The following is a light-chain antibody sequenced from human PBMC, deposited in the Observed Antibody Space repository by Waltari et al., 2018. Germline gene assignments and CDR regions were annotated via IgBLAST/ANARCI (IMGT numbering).Light chain of an antibody. CDR2: EVS. CDR3: CAFAGYGVYV. V-gene: IGLV2-23*02. CDR1: SSDVADYPL. Sequence: SALTQPASVSGSPGQSITISCTERSSDVADYPLLSWYHHPPGGAPKLLIYEVSKRPSGVSSRFSGSKSGKTASLTISGLQAEDEGDYYCCAFAGYGVYVFGSGTHVAVL. J-gene: IGLJ1*01.